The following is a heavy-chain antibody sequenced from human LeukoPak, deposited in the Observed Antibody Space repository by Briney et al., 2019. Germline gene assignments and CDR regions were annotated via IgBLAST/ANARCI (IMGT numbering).Heavy chain of an antibody. CDR3: XKXDSXILVVPSAIFDS. V-gene: IGHV3-30*02. J-gene: IGHJ4*02. D-gene: IGHD2-2*01. CDR1: GFTFSAYV. Sequence: PGGSLRXSCAASGFTFSAYVMHWVRQAPGKGLEWVAFIRYDGDNKYYTDSVKGRFTISRDNSKNTLYLQMGSLRAEDTAVYYCXKXDSXILVVPSAIFDSWGQGTLVTVSS. CDR2: IRYDGDNK.